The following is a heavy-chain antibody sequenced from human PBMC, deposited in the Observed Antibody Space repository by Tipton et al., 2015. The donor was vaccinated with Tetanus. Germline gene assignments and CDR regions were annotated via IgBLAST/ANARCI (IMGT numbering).Heavy chain of an antibody. Sequence: MQLVQSGGEVKKPGESLKISCKGSGYIFTNYWIGWVRQVPGKGLEWMGIIYPGDSDTRYSPSFQGQVTISVDKSINTAYLQWSSLKASDTSMFYCARAHCSDGVCNFDFWGQGALVTVAS. J-gene: IGHJ4*02. CDR2: IYPGDSDT. D-gene: IGHD2-8*01. CDR1: GYIFTNYW. CDR3: ARAHCSDGVCNFDF. V-gene: IGHV5-51*01.